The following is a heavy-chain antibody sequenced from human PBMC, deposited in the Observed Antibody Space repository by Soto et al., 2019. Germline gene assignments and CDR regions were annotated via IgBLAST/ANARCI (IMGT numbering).Heavy chain of an antibody. CDR3: ARTLRDGYNSGNWIDP. V-gene: IGHV4-31*03. Sequence: QVLLQESGPGLVKPSQTLSLTCTVSGGSISSGDYYWSWIRQHPGTGLECIGYIYYTGSTYYNPSLKSRVIVSVDTSKNQFSLKLSSVTAADTAVYYCARTLRDGYNSGNWIDPWGQGTLVTVSS. CDR1: GGSISSGDYY. CDR2: IYYTGST. J-gene: IGHJ5*02. D-gene: IGHD5-12*01.